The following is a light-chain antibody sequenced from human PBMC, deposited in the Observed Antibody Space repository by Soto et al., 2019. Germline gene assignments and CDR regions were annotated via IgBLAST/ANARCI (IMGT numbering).Light chain of an antibody. J-gene: IGKJ2*01. V-gene: IGKV3-20*01. CDR3: QQYGSSPPYT. CDR2: GPS. Sequence: EIVLTQSPGTLSLSPGERATLSCRASHSVSSIYLAWYQQKPGQAPRLLIYGPSSRATGIPDRFSGSGSGTYFTLTISRLEPEDFAVYYCQQYGSSPPYTFGQGTKLEIK. CDR1: HSVSSIY.